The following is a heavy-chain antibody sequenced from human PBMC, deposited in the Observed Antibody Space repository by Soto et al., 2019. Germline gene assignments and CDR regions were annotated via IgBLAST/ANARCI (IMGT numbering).Heavy chain of an antibody. J-gene: IGHJ4*02. V-gene: IGHV4-61*01. Sequence: QVQLQESGPGLVKPSETLSLTCTVSGGSVSSGSYYWSWIRQPPGKGLEWIGYIYYSGSTNYNPSLKSRVTMSVDTSKNQFSLKLSSVTAADTAVYYCARDRGSGSYSYWGQGTLVTVSS. D-gene: IGHD1-26*01. CDR3: ARDRGSGSYSY. CDR2: IYYSGST. CDR1: GGSVSSGSYY.